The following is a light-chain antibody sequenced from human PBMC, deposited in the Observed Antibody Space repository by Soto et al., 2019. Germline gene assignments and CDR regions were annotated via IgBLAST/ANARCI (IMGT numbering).Light chain of an antibody. CDR3: QKYSSVPV. J-gene: IGKJ3*01. CDR2: AAS. V-gene: IGKV1-27*01. CDR1: QGIRNL. Sequence: DIQMTQSPTSLSASVGDRVTITCRASQGIRNLVAWYQQKPGKAPKLLIYAASTLQSGVPSRFSGSGSGTDLSLTIRCLQPEDVATYSCQKYSSVPVFGPGTKVEI.